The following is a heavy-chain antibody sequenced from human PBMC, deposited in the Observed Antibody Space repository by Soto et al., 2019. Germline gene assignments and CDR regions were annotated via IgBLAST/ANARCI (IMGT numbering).Heavy chain of an antibody. CDR3: ARHYCGGDCYPDHFDY. J-gene: IGHJ4*02. D-gene: IGHD2-21*02. Sequence: GESLKIACKGSGYSFTSYWIGWVRQMPGKGLKRMGIIYHGHYDTSYSPTLHGQVTITTAKSIPTTYLQWRSLTASDTAMYYCARHYCGGDCYPDHFDYWGQGTLVTVSS. CDR1: GYSFTSYW. CDR2: IYHGHYDT. V-gene: IGHV5-51*01.